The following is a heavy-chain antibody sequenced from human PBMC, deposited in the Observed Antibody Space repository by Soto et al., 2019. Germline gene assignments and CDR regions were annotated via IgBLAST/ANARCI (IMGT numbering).Heavy chain of an antibody. Sequence: QVQLVQSGGGVVKPGRSLRLSCAASGFTLSDFDMHWVRQAPGKGLEWVALIANDGGIKHYGDSVRGRITISRDNSKQMLYVQTTSLRVEDPAGYYCAGAVPGMAVRGQGSTVNVSS. CDR3: AGAVPGMAV. CDR2: IANDGGIK. V-gene: IGHV3-30-3*01. J-gene: IGHJ6*02. CDR1: GFTLSDFD.